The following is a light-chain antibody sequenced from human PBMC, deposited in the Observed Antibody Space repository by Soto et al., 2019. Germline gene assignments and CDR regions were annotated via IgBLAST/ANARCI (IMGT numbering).Light chain of an antibody. CDR3: CSYAVNSLWV. J-gene: IGLJ3*02. CDR2: DVS. CDR1: SSDVGGYNY. V-gene: IGLV2-11*01. Sequence: QSALTQPRSVSGSPGQSVTISCTGTSSDVGGYNYVSWYQQHPGKAPKLVIYDVSKWPSGVPDRFSGSKSGNTASLTISGLQDEDEADYYCCSYAVNSLWVFGGGTKLTVL.